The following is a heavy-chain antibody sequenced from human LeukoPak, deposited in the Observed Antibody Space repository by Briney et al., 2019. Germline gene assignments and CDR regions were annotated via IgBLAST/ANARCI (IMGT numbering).Heavy chain of an antibody. J-gene: IGHJ4*02. Sequence: ASVKVSCKASGYTFTGYYMHWVRQAPGQGLEWMGWINPNNGDTKYAQKFQGRVTLTRDTPVNTAYMELSRLRSDDTAVYYCAREGGGENFYYWGQGTLVTVSS. CDR2: INPNNGDT. V-gene: IGHV1-2*02. CDR3: AREGGGENFYY. D-gene: IGHD2-21*01. CDR1: GYTFTGYY.